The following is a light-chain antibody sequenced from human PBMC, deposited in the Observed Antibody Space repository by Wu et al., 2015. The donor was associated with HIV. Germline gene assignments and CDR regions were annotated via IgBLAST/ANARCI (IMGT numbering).Light chain of an antibody. J-gene: IGKJ1*01. Sequence: EIVLTQSPGTLSLSPGERATLSCRASQTLSGNYLAWYQQKPGQAPRLLIYGASTRATGIPVRFTGSGSGTEFTLTISSMQSEDFAAYYCQQYNNWPQTFGRGTKVDI. V-gene: IGKV3-15*01. CDR2: GAS. CDR1: QTLSGN. CDR3: QQYNNWPQT.